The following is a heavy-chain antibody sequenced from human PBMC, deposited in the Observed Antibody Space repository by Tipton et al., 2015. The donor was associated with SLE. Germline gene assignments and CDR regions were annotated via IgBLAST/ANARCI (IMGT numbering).Heavy chain of an antibody. CDR1: GGSISSYY. Sequence: TLSLTCTVSGGSISSYYWSWIRQPAGKGLEWIGRIYSSGSTNYNPPLKSRVTMSVDTSKNQFSLKLSSVTAADTAVYYCARIKPTTYDAFDIWGQGTMVTVSS. CDR2: IYSSGST. CDR3: ARIKPTTYDAFDI. D-gene: IGHD2/OR15-2a*01. J-gene: IGHJ3*02. V-gene: IGHV4-4*07.